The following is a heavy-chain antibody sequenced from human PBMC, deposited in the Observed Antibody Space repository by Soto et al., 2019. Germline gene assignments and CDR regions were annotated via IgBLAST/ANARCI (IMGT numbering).Heavy chain of an antibody. CDR2: IYYSGST. J-gene: IGHJ5*01. D-gene: IGHD6-13*01. CDR1: GGSVSSGSYY. V-gene: IGHV4-61*01. Sequence: SETLSLTCTVSGGSVSSGSYYWSWLRQPPGKRLEWIGYIYYSGSTNYNPSLKSRVTISVDTSKNQFSLKLSSVTAAYTSVYYCASIPIVAAGTGWFDSWGQGTLVTVSS. CDR3: ASIPIVAAGTGWFDS.